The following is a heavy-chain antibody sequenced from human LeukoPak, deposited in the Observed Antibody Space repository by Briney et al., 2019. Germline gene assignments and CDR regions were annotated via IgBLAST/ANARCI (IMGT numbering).Heavy chain of an antibody. J-gene: IGHJ4*02. CDR1: GYTFTSYA. D-gene: IGHD2-2*01. V-gene: IGHV1-3*01. CDR2: INAGNGNT. CDR3: ARDRGAYCSSTSCYLGYFDY. Sequence: GASVKVSCKASGYTFTSYAMHWVRQAPGQRLEWMGWINAGNGNTKYSQKFQGRDTITRDTSASTAYMELSSLRSEDTAVYYCARDRGAYCSSTSCYLGYFDYWGQGTLVTVSS.